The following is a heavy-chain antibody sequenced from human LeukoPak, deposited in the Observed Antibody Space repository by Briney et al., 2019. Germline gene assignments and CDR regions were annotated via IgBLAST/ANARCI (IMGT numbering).Heavy chain of an antibody. CDR2: IIPNSGDT. Sequence: AASVKVSCKASGYTFTGYYMHWVRQAPGQGLEWMGWIIPNSGDTNYAQKFQGRVTMTRDTSISTAYMELSRLKSDDTAVYYCTRDRSGSFDSWGQGTLVTVSS. D-gene: IGHD3-3*01. J-gene: IGHJ4*02. V-gene: IGHV1-2*02. CDR1: GYTFTGYY. CDR3: TRDRSGSFDS.